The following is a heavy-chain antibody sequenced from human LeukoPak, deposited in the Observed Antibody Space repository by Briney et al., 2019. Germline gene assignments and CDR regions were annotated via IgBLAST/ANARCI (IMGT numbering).Heavy chain of an antibody. CDR2: ISYDGSNK. Sequence: GRSLRPSCAPAVFTFSSYAMHLVRQAPGNGLEWVAVISYDGSNKYYADSVKGRFTISRDNSKNTLYLHMNSLRAEDTAVYYCARVAAAAGTRAVDYWGQGTLVTVSS. D-gene: IGHD6-13*01. CDR1: VFTFSSYA. J-gene: IGHJ4*02. V-gene: IGHV3-30-3*01. CDR3: ARVAAAAGTRAVDY.